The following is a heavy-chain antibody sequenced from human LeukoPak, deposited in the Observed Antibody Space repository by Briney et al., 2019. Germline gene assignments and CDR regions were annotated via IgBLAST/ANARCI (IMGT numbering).Heavy chain of an antibody. V-gene: IGHV3-23*01. Sequence: TGGSLRLSCAASGFTFSSYAMSWVRQAPGKGLEWVSAISGSGGSTFYADSVKGRFTISRDNSKNTLYLQMNSLRAEDTAVYYCAKDVLELYDIYDYWGQGTLVTVSS. CDR2: ISGSGGST. J-gene: IGHJ4*02. CDR3: AKDVLELYDIYDY. D-gene: IGHD3-9*01. CDR1: GFTFSSYA.